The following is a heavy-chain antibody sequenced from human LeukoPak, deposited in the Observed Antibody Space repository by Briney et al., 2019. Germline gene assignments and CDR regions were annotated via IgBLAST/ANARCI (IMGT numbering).Heavy chain of an antibody. D-gene: IGHD6-13*01. Sequence: PGRSLRLSCAVSGFTFSSYGMHWVRQAPGKGLEWVAIIWYDGSNKYYADSVKGRFTISRDNSKNTLYLQMNNLRAEDTAVYYCAREEQLAQTGVDFWGQGTLVTVSS. V-gene: IGHV3-33*01. CDR2: IWYDGSNK. CDR3: AREEQLAQTGVDF. J-gene: IGHJ4*02. CDR1: GFTFSSYG.